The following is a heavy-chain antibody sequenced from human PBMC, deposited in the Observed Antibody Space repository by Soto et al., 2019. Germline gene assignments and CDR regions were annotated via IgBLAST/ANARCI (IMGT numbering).Heavy chain of an antibody. Sequence: QVQLQESGPGLVKPSETLSLTCTVSGGFISDYYWSWIRQPPGKGLEWIGYIYYNGNRNHNPSLKGRATISVDTSRNQFSLKLSSVTAADTAVYYCARNNWSDIGFFDYWGQGSLVTVSS. V-gene: IGHV4-59*01. CDR2: IYYNGNR. J-gene: IGHJ4*02. CDR1: GGFISDYY. CDR3: ARNNWSDIGFFDY. D-gene: IGHD1-1*01.